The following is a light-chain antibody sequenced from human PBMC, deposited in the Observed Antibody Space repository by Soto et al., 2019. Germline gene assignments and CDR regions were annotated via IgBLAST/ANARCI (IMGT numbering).Light chain of an antibody. J-gene: IGLJ1*01. V-gene: IGLV2-8*01. Sequence: QSVLTQPASVSGSPGQSITISCTGTSSDAGGYNYVSWYQQHPGKAPKLMIYEVSKRPSGVPDRFSGSKSGNTASLNVSGIQAEDEADYYCSSYAASKNFGVFGTGTKVTV. CDR3: SSYAASKNFGV. CDR1: SSDAGGYNY. CDR2: EVS.